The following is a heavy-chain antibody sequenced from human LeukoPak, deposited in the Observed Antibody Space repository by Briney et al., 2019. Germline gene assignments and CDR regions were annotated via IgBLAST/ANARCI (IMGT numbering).Heavy chain of an antibody. J-gene: IGHJ4*02. CDR3: ARGSSPDN. Sequence: SETLSLTCAVYGGSFSGYYWSWIRQPPGKGLEWIGEINHSGSTNYNPSLKSRVTMSVDTSKNQFSLKLSSVTAADTAVYYCARGSSPDNWGQGTLVTVSS. D-gene: IGHD6-6*01. CDR1: GGSFSGYY. CDR2: INHSGST. V-gene: IGHV4-34*01.